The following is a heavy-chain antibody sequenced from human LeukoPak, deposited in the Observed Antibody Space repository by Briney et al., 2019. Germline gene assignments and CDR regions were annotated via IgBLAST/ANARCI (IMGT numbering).Heavy chain of an antibody. CDR1: GYTFTGYY. V-gene: IGHV1-2*06. D-gene: IGHD6-13*01. CDR2: INPNSGGT. Sequence: GASVKVSCKASGYTFTGYYMHWVRQAPGQGLEWMGRINPNSGGTNYAQKFQGRVTMTRDMPISTAYMELSRLRSDDTAVYYCARDPYSSSWSNWSDPWGQGTLVTVSS. CDR3: ARDPYSSSWSNWSDP. J-gene: IGHJ5*02.